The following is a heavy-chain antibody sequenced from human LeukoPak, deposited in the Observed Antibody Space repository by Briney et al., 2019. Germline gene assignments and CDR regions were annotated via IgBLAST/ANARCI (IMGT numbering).Heavy chain of an antibody. Sequence: GGSLRLSCAASGFTFSGSAMHWVRQASGKGLEWVGRIRSKANSYATAYAASVKGRFTISRDDSKNTAYLQMNSLKTEDTAVYYCTVSTWIQLWLMVYWGQGTLVTVSS. D-gene: IGHD5-18*01. CDR3: TVSTWIQLWLMVY. CDR2: IRSKANSYAT. CDR1: GFTFSGSA. V-gene: IGHV3-73*01. J-gene: IGHJ4*02.